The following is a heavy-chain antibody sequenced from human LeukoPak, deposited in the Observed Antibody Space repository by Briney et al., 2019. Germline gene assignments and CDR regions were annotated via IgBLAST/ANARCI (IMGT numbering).Heavy chain of an antibody. CDR1: GYTFTSYY. Sequence: GASVKVSCKASGYTFTSYYMHWVRQATGQGLEWMGWMNPNSGNTGYAQKFQGRVTMTRNTSISTAYMELSSLRSEDTAVYYCALAGRYYFDYWGQGTLVTVSS. J-gene: IGHJ4*02. D-gene: IGHD1-26*01. V-gene: IGHV1-8*02. CDR2: MNPNSGNT. CDR3: ALAGRYYFDY.